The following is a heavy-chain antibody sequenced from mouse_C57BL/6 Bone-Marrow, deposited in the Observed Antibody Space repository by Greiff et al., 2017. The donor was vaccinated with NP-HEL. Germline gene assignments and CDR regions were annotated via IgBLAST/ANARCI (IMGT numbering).Heavy chain of an antibody. CDR3: VRWTVGPDY. V-gene: IGHV1-59*01. CDR2: IDPSDSYT. Sequence: QVHVKQPGAELVRPGTSVKLSCKASGYTFTSYWMHWVKQRPGQGLEWIGVIDPSDSYTNYNQKFKGKATLTVDTSSSTAYMQLSSLTSEDSAVYYCVRWTVGPDYWGQGTTLTVSS. CDR1: GYTFTSYW. D-gene: IGHD3-3*01. J-gene: IGHJ2*01.